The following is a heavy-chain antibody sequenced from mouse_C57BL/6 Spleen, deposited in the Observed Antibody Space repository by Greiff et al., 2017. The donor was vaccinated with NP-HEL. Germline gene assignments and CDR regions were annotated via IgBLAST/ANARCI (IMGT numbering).Heavy chain of an antibody. J-gene: IGHJ3*01. D-gene: IGHD2-5*01. V-gene: IGHV1-64*01. CDR3: AIYYSNPWFAY. CDR2: IHPNSGST. CDR1: GYTFTSYW. Sequence: QDQLQQPGAELVKPGASVKLSCKASGYTFTSYWMHWVKQRPGQGLEWIGLIHPNSGSTNYNEKFKSKATLTVDKSSSTAYMQLSSLTSEDSAVYYCAIYYSNPWFAYWGQGTLVTVSA.